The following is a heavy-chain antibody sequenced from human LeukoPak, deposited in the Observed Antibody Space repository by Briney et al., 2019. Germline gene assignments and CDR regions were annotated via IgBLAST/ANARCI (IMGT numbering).Heavy chain of an antibody. CDR3: ARDSSGYSHFDY. D-gene: IGHD3-22*01. Sequence: GGSLRLSCVASGFTLSSYSMNWVRQAPGKGLEWVSYISDTGSTIAYADSVKGRFTMSRDEAKNSLHLQMNSLRAEDTAVYYCARDSSGYSHFDYWGQGTLVTVSS. V-gene: IGHV3-48*01. J-gene: IGHJ4*02. CDR2: ISDTGSTI. CDR1: GFTLSSYS.